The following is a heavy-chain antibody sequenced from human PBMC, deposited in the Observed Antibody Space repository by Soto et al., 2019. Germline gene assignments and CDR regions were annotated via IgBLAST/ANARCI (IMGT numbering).Heavy chain of an antibody. J-gene: IGHJ5*02. CDR1: GDSVSSNSAA. V-gene: IGHV6-1*01. CDR3: ARGDFADVYSSSWQLDNWFDP. CDR2: TYYRSKWYN. D-gene: IGHD6-13*01. Sequence: SQTLSLTCAISGDSVSSNSAAWNWIRQSPSRDLEWLGRTYYRSKWYNDYAVSVKSRITINPDTSKNQFSLHLNSVTPEDTAVYYCARGDFADVYSSSWQLDNWFDPWGQGTLVTVSS.